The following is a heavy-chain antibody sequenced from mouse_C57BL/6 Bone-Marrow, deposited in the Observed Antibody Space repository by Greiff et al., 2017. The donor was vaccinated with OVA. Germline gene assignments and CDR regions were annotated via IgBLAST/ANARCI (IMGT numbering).Heavy chain of an antibody. D-gene: IGHD2-3*01. CDR2: IRLKSDNYAT. CDR1: GFTFSNYW. CDR3: TGRWLLHY. Sequence: EVHLVESGGGLVQPGGSMKLSCVASGFTFSNYWMNWVRQSPEKGLEWVAQIRLKSDNYATHYAESVKGRFTISRDDSKSSVYLHMNNLRAEDTGIYYCTGRWLLHYWGQGTTLTVSS. J-gene: IGHJ2*01. V-gene: IGHV6-3*01.